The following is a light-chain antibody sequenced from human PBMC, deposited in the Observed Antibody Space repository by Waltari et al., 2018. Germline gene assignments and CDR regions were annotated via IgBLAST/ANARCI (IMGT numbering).Light chain of an antibody. J-gene: IGKJ3*01. V-gene: IGKV3-20*01. CDR3: QQYSSSPLT. CDR1: QSVNNY. CDR2: GAS. Sequence: EIVLTQSPGTLSLSPGERATLSCRASQSVNNYLAWFQQKPGQAPRLLIHGASSRATGIPDRSSGSGSGTDFTLTISRLEPQDFAVYYCQQYSSSPLTFGPGTKVDIK.